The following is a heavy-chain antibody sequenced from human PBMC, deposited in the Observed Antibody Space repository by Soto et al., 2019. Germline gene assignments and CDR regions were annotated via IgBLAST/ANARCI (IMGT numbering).Heavy chain of an antibody. Sequence: QVQLVESGGGVVQPGRSLRLSCAASGFTFSSYGMHWVRQAPGKGLEWVAVIWYDGSNKYYADSVKGRFTISRDNSKNTLYLQMNSLRAEDTAVYYCASSWIGYCSGGSCLLSGAFDIWGQGTMVTVSS. CDR1: GFTFSSYG. D-gene: IGHD2-15*01. J-gene: IGHJ3*02. CDR3: ASSWIGYCSGGSCLLSGAFDI. V-gene: IGHV3-33*01. CDR2: IWYDGSNK.